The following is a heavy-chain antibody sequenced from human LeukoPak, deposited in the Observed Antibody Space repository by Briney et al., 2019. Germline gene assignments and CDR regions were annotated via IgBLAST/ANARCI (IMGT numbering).Heavy chain of an antibody. Sequence: SETLSLTCTVSGGSISSYYWSWIRQPPGKGLEWIGYIYYSGSTNYNPSPKSRVTTSVDTTKKKFSLKLSSVTAADTAVYYCARVGYSSGWFDYWGQGTLVTVSS. CDR1: GGSISSYY. J-gene: IGHJ4*02. V-gene: IGHV4-59*01. CDR2: IYYSGST. CDR3: ARVGYSSGWFDY. D-gene: IGHD6-19*01.